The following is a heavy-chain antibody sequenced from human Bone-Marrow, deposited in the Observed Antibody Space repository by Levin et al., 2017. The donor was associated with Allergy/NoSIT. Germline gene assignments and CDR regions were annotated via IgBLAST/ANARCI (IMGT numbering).Heavy chain of an antibody. J-gene: IGHJ4*02. D-gene: IGHD5-12*01. CDR1: GFTISTNY. V-gene: IGHV3-66*01. Sequence: GESLKISCAASGFTISTNYMSWVRQVPGKGLEWVSIIHRGGRKNYADTVKSRFTISRDKYNNTLYLQMNSQGGEDAAIYYCARDDVVATNHWGQGILVIVSS. CDR3: ARDDVVATNH. CDR2: IHRGGRK.